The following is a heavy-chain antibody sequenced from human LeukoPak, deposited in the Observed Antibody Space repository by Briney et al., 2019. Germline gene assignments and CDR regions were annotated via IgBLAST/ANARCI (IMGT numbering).Heavy chain of an antibody. V-gene: IGHV3-21*06. J-gene: IGHJ3*02. CDR1: GFSFSAYN. CDR3: VRDGREGFDI. CDR2: INGRGGLI. Sequence: GGSLRLSCAASGFSFSAYNMNWVRQAPGKGLEWVASINGRGGLIYYSDSVKGRFTISRDNVKNSLYLQVSSLRAEDTAVYYCVRDGREGFDIWGHGTLVIVSS. D-gene: IGHD5-24*01.